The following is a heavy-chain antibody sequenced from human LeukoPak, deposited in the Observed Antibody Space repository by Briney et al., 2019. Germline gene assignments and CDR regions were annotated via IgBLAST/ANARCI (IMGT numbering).Heavy chain of an antibody. D-gene: IGHD5-18*01. CDR3: ARERYSYGYGFGY. CDR1: GFTFSSYS. Sequence: GGSLRLSCAASGFTFSSYSMNWVRQAPGKGLEWVSSISSSSSYIYYADSVKGRFTISRDNAKNSLYLQMNSLRAEDTAVYYCARERYSYGYGFGYWGQGTLVTVSS. J-gene: IGHJ4*02. V-gene: IGHV3-21*01. CDR2: ISSSSSYI.